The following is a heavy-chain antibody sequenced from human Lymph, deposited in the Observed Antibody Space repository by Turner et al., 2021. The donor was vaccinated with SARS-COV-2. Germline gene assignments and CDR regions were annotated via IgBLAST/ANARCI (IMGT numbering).Heavy chain of an antibody. CDR3: ATKYCSGGSCSYFDY. CDR1: GGSISSSIW. D-gene: IGHD2-15*01. CDR2: IYHSGNT. V-gene: IGHV4-4*02. Sequence: QVQLQESGPGLVKPSGTLSLTCAVPGGSISSSIWWSWVRQPPGKGLEWIGEIYHSGNTNYNPSLKSRVTISVDKSKNQFSLKLTSVTAADTAVYYCATKYCSGGSCSYFDYWGQGTLVTVSS. J-gene: IGHJ4*02.